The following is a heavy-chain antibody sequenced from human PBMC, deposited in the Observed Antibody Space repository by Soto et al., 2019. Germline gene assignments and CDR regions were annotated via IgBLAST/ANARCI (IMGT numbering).Heavy chain of an antibody. CDR3: AREASVLIPAAQPSRFDS. CDR2: ISPYSGYT. CDR1: GYSFMKYG. V-gene: IGHV1-18*01. J-gene: IGHJ4*02. Sequence: GASVKVSCKGFGYSFMKYGINWVRQAPGQGLEWVGWISPYSGYTHSAQKFHGRLTLTTDTAASTAYMELRILRSAYTALYYCAREASVLIPAAQPSRFDSWGQGTLVSVSS. D-gene: IGHD2-8*01.